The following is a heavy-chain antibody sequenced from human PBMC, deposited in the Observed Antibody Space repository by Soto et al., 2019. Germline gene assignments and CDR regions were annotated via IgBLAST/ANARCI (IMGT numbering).Heavy chain of an antibody. V-gene: IGHV1-18*01. CDR3: AREGVVVAATPVSFGYYYYYGMDV. CDR1: GYTFTSYG. Sequence: ASVKVSCKASGYTFTSYGISWVRQAPGQGLEWMGWISAYNGNTNYAQKLQGRVTMTTDTSTSTAYMELRSLRSDDTAVYYCAREGVVVAATPVSFGYYYYYGMDVWGQGTTVTVSS. D-gene: IGHD2-15*01. CDR2: ISAYNGNT. J-gene: IGHJ6*02.